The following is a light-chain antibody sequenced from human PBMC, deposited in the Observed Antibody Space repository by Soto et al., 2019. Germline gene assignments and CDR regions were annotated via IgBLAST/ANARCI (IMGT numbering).Light chain of an antibody. CDR1: QSVSSNY. J-gene: IGKJ1*01. CDR2: GAS. Sequence: EIVLTQSPGTLSLSPGERATLSCRTSQSVSSNYLAWYQQKPGQAPRLLIYGASSRATGIPDRFSGSGSGTDFTLTISRLEPEDFAVYFCQQYSNSPQTFGQGTKVDI. V-gene: IGKV3-20*01. CDR3: QQYSNSPQT.